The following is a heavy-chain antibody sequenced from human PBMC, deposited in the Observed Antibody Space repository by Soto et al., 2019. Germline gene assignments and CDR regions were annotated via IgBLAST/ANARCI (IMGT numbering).Heavy chain of an antibody. CDR1: GGSFSGYY. CDR3: ARGQNCSSTSCYAVNWFDS. J-gene: IGHJ5*01. D-gene: IGHD2-2*01. CDR2: INHSGTT. Sequence: QVQLQQWGAGLLKPSETLSLTCAVYGGSFSGYYWSWIRQPPGKGLEWIGEINHSGTTNYNPSLKSRMTLSVDTSKYPFSLKLSSVTAADTAVYYCARGQNCSSTSCYAVNWFDSWGQGTLVTVSS. V-gene: IGHV4-34*01.